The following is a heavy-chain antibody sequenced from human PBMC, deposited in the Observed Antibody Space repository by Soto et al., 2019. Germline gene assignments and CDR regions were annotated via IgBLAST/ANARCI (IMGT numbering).Heavy chain of an antibody. V-gene: IGHV1-69*13. CDR3: ARDSSLAGTVTIDY. J-gene: IGHJ4*02. Sequence: SVKVSCKASGGTFSSYAISWVRQAPGQGLEWMGGIIPIFGTANYAQKFQGRVTTTADESTSTAYMELSSLRSEDTAVYYCARDSSLAGTVTIDYWGQGTLVTVSS. CDR2: IIPIFGTA. CDR1: GGTFSSYA. D-gene: IGHD4-17*01.